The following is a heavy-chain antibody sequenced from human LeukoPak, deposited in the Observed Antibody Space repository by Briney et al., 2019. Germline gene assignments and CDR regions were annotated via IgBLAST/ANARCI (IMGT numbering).Heavy chain of an antibody. CDR1: GFTFSSYA. CDR2: ISYDGNNK. Sequence: SGRSLRLSCAASGFTFSSYAMHWVRQAPGKGLEWVAVISYDGNNKYYADSVKGRFTISRDNSKNTLYLQMNSLRAEDTAVYYCARDYYGSGRTPPPFHWGQGTLVTVSS. V-gene: IGHV3-30*04. D-gene: IGHD3-10*01. CDR3: ARDYYGSGRTPPPFH. J-gene: IGHJ4*02.